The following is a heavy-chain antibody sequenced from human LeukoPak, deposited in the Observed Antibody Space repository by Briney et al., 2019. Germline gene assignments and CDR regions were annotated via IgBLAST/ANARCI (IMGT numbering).Heavy chain of an antibody. J-gene: IGHJ6*03. Sequence: GGSLRLSCVASGFTFSSSGMHWVRQAPGKGLEYVSAISSNGGSTYYANSVKGRFTISRDNSKNTLYLQMGSLRAEDMAVYYCARNGVPAAYYYYMDVWGKGTTVTVS. CDR2: ISSNGGST. CDR3: ARNGVPAAYYYYMDV. V-gene: IGHV3-64*01. CDR1: GFTFSSSG. D-gene: IGHD2-2*01.